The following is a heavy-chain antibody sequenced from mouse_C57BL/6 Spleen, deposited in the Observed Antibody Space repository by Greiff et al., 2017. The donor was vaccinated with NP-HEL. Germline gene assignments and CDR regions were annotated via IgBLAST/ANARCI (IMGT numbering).Heavy chain of an antibody. Sequence: QVQLQQPGAELVRPGSSEKLSCKASGYTFTSYWMHWVKQRPIQGLEWIGNIDPSDSETHYNQKFKDKATLTVDKSSSTAYMQLSSLTSEDSAVYYCARSSSGPFAYWGQGTLVTVSA. V-gene: IGHV1-52*01. CDR1: GYTFTSYW. D-gene: IGHD3-2*02. CDR2: IDPSDSET. J-gene: IGHJ3*01. CDR3: ARSSSGPFAY.